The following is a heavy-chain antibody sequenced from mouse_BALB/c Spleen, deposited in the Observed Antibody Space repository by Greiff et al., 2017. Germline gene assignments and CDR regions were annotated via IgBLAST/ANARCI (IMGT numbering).Heavy chain of an antibody. J-gene: IGHJ4*01. CDR1: GFTFSSFG. CDR3: ARRLPYYGSSYEGAMDY. Sequence: EVMLVESGGGLVQPGGSRKLSCAASGFTFSSFGMHWVRQAPEKGLEWVAYISSGSSTIYYADTVKGRFTISRDNPKNTLFLQMTSLRSEDTAMYYCARRLPYYGSSYEGAMDYWGQGTSVTVSS. V-gene: IGHV5-17*02. CDR2: ISSGSSTI. D-gene: IGHD1-1*01.